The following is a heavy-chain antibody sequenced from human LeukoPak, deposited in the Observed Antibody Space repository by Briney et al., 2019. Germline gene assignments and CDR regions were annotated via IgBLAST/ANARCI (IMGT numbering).Heavy chain of an antibody. V-gene: IGHV4-61*02. J-gene: IGHJ5*02. D-gene: IGHD3-3*01. CDR1: GDSISSGDYY. CDR2: ISSSGST. Sequence: SETLSLTCTVSGDSISSGDYYWSWIRQPAGKGLEWIGRISSSGSTNYNPSLKSRVTISVDTSKNQFSLKLSSVTAADTAVYYCARATHHYDFWSGMGWFDPWGQGTLVTVSS. CDR3: ARATHHYDFWSGMGWFDP.